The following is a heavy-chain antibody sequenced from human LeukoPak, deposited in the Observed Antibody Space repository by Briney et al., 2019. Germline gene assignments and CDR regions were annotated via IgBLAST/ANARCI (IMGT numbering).Heavy chain of an antibody. CDR3: AREGSSGYYYDWFDP. Sequence: GGSLRLSCAASGFTFSSYWMSWVRQAPGKGLEWVANIKQDGSEKYYVDSVKGRFTISRDNAKNSLYLQMNSLRAEDTAVYYCAREGSSGYYYDWFDPWGQGTLVTVSS. J-gene: IGHJ5*02. D-gene: IGHD3-22*01. CDR1: GFTFSSYW. V-gene: IGHV3-7*01. CDR2: IKQDGSEK.